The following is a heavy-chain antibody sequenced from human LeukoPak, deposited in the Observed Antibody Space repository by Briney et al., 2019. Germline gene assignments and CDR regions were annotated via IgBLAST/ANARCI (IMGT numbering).Heavy chain of an antibody. J-gene: IGHJ4*02. CDR2: INHSGST. D-gene: IGHD5-18*01. V-gene: IGHV4-34*01. Sequence: SETLSLTCAVYGGSFSGYYWSWIRQPPGKGLEWIGEINHSGSTNYNPSLKSRVTISVDTSKNQFSLKLSSVTAADTAVYYCARPPARGYSYGYRGYYFDYWGQGTLVTVSS. CDR1: GGSFSGYY. CDR3: ARPPARGYSYGYRGYYFDY.